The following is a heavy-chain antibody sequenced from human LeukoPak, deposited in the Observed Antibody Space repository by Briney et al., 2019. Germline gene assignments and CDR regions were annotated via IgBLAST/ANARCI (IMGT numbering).Heavy chain of an antibody. CDR2: IGSGGVDT. Sequence: PGGSLRLSCAASGFTFSGYAMSWVRQAPGKGLEWVSSIGSGGVDTYYADSVKGRFTISRDNSKNTLYLQMNSLRVEDTAVYYCAKDPPTTGTTFDNWGRGTLVTVSS. V-gene: IGHV3-23*01. CDR3: AKDPPTTGTTFDN. J-gene: IGHJ4*02. CDR1: GFTFSGYA. D-gene: IGHD1-1*01.